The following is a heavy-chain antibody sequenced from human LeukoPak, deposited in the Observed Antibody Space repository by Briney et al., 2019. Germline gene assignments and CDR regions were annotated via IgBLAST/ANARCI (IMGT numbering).Heavy chain of an antibody. D-gene: IGHD4-11*01. CDR1: GYTFTSYG. Sequence: ASVKVSCKASGYTFTSYGISWVRQAPGQGLEWMGWISAYNGNTNYAQKLQGRVTMTTDTSTSTAYMELRSLRSGDTAVYYCARGRSTVTTTPCWFDPWGHGTLVTVSS. V-gene: IGHV1-18*01. CDR3: ARGRSTVTTTPCWFDP. J-gene: IGHJ5*02. CDR2: ISAYNGNT.